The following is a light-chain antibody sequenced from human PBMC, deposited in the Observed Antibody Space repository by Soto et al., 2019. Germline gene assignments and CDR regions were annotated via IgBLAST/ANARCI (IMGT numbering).Light chain of an antibody. CDR1: SSVVGNYIF. CDR3: VSYTTSASYV. V-gene: IGLV2-14*01. CDR2: DIN. J-gene: IGLJ1*01. Sequence: QSVLTQPASVSGSPGQSITISCTGTSSVVGNYIFVSWYRQHPSKAPKLMIYDINNRPSGVSNRFSGSKSGNTASLTISGLQAEDEADYYCVSYTTSASYVFGTGTKVTVL.